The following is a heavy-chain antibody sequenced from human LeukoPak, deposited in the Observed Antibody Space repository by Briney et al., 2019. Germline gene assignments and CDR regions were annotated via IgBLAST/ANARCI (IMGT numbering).Heavy chain of an antibody. J-gene: IGHJ3*01. V-gene: IGHV3-9*03. CDR3: AKDRSQNWSGYSAGAFDL. D-gene: IGHD3-3*01. CDR1: GFTFDDYA. CDR2: ISWISGSI. Sequence: GGSLRLSCAASGFTFDDYAMHWVRQVPGKGLEWVSGISWISGSIGYAESVRGRFTISRDNAKNSLDLEMKSLRPEDMAFYYCAKDRSQNWSGYSAGAFDLWGQGTMVTVSS.